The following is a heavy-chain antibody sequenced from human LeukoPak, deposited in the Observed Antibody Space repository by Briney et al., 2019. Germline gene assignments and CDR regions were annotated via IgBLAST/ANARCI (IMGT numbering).Heavy chain of an antibody. CDR1: GFTFSSYE. D-gene: IGHD6-19*01. V-gene: IGHV3-48*03. CDR3: AKEDSKIAVAGFYYYYYGMDV. CDR2: ISSSGSTI. Sequence: AGGSLRLSCAASGFTFSSYEMNWVRQAPGKGLEWVSYISSSGSTIYYADSVKGRFTISRDNVENSLYLQMNSLRAEDTAVYYCAKEDSKIAVAGFYYYYYGMDVWGQGTTVTVSS. J-gene: IGHJ6*02.